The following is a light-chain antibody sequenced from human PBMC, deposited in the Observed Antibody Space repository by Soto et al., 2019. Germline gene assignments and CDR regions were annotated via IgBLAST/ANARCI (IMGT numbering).Light chain of an antibody. V-gene: IGKV2-28*01. CDR1: QSLLHSNEYNY. J-gene: IGKJ4*01. CDR3: MQALQTPS. Sequence: ESVMTQSPLSLSVTPGEPASISCRSSQSLLHSNEYNYLDWYLQKPGQSPQLLIYLGSFRAAGVPDRFSGSGSGTVFTLKISRVDAADVGVYYCMQALQTPSFGGGTKVEIK. CDR2: LGS.